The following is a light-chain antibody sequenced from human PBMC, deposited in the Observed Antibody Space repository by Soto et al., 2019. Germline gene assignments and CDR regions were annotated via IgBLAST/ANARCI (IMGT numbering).Light chain of an antibody. CDR2: DVS. CDR1: QSVSSIY. Sequence: ELVLTQSPGTLSLSPGERATLSCRASQSVSSIYLAWYQQKPGQAPRLLVYDVSTRATGIPARFSGSGSGTDLTLTISRLEPEDFAVYYCQQYITSPPRLTFGGGTKVVIK. CDR3: QQYITSPPRLT. V-gene: IGKV3-20*01. J-gene: IGKJ4*01.